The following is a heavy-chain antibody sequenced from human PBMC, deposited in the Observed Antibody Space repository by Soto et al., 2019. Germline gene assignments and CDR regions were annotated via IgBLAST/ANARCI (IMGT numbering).Heavy chain of an antibody. V-gene: IGHV3-74*01. CDR1: GFTFSSYS. J-gene: IGHJ6*03. CDR2: INSDGSST. Sequence: GGSLRLSCAASGFTFSSYSMRWVRQAPGKGLEWVSRINSDGSSTSYADSVKGRFTISRDNAKNTLYLQMNSLRAEDTAVYYCARVGIRPLFLAYYYYYMDVWGKGTTVTVSS. D-gene: IGHD3-3*01. CDR3: ARVGIRPLFLAYYYYYMDV.